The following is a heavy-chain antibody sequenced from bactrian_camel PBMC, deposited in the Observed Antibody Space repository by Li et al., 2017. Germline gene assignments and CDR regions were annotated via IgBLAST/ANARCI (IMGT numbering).Heavy chain of an antibody. J-gene: IGHJ6*01. Sequence: DVQLVESGGGSVQPGGSLKLSCAAAEFTFNRCTSGWYRQTPGKERELVSTITSDRMAKYADSVKGRFTISRDNAKNSVSLQMNSLKSEDTALYCCATVEYTGGYTYTEKSYPIDFGYWGQGTQVTVS. D-gene: IGHD2*01. CDR2: ITSDRMA. V-gene: IGHV3S67*01. CDR1: EFTFNRCT. CDR3: ATVEYTGGYTYTEKSYPIDFGY.